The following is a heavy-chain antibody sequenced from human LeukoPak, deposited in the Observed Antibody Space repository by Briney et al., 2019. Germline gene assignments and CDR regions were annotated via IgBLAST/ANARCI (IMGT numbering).Heavy chain of an antibody. J-gene: IGHJ6*03. V-gene: IGHV3-66*02. CDR3: ARDISNPGYYYYYMDV. D-gene: IGHD2-15*01. Sequence: PGGSLRLSCVASGFTVSSNYMSWVRQAPGKGLEWVSVIYSGGSTYYADSVKGRFTISRDNSKNTLYLQMNSLRAEDTAVYYCARDISNPGYYYYYMDVWGKGTTVTVSS. CDR2: IYSGGST. CDR1: GFTVSSNY.